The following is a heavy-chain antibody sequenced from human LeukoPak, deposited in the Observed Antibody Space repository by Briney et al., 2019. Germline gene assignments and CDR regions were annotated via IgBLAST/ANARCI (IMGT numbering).Heavy chain of an antibody. D-gene: IGHD3-22*01. CDR1: GGTFSSYA. Sequence: SVKVSCEASGGTFSSYAISWVRQAPGQGLEWMGRIIPILGTANYAQKFQGRVTITTDESTSTAYMELSSLRSEDTAVYYCARDSFRGYDSSGYYWEYFDYWGQGTLVTVSS. V-gene: IGHV1-69*11. CDR2: IIPILGTA. J-gene: IGHJ4*02. CDR3: ARDSFRGYDSSGYYWEYFDY.